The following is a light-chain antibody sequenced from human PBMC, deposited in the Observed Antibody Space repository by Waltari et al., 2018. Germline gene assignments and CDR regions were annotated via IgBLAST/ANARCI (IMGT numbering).Light chain of an antibody. Sequence: QSALTQPASVSGSPGQSITISCTGTSSDVGANKYVSCYQHPPGKGPKLLVYESIKRPSVISNRFSGSKSGNTASLTITGIQAEDEADYYCNSYTSTTTWVFGGGTKLTVL. CDR1: SSDVGANKY. CDR2: ESI. V-gene: IGLV2-14*01. J-gene: IGLJ3*02. CDR3: NSYTSTTTWV.